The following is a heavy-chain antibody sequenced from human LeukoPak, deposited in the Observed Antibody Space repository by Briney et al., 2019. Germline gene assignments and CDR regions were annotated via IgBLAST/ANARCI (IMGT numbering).Heavy chain of an antibody. V-gene: IGHV3-23*01. Sequence: GGSLRLSCAASGLTFSSYSMNWVRQAPGKGLEWVSAISGSGGSTYYADSVKGRFTISRDNSKNTLYLQMNSLRAEDTAVYYCAKVGDYYDSRWDYWGQGTLVTVSS. CDR3: AKVGDYYDSRWDY. CDR2: ISGSGGST. D-gene: IGHD3-22*01. J-gene: IGHJ4*02. CDR1: GLTFSSYS.